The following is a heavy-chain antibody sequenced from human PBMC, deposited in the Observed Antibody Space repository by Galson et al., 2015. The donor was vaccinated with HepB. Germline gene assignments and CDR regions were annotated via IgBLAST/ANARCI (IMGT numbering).Heavy chain of an antibody. CDR1: GFSFDGSA. V-gene: IGHV3-73*01. Sequence: SLRLSCAASGFSFDGSAIDWVRQAFGKGPEWIGRIRSKSSYYATLYSPSLKGRFIISRDASKNTAYLQMNSLRAEDTALYYCARDIRVTAIIGYFDLWGRGTLVTVSS. J-gene: IGHJ2*01. D-gene: IGHD2-21*02. CDR2: IRSKSSYYAT. CDR3: ARDIRVTAIIGYFDL.